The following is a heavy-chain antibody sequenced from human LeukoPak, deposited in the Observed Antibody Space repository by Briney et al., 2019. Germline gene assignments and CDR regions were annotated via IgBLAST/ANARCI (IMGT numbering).Heavy chain of an antibody. CDR2: ISSSGSTI. CDR1: GFTFSDHY. CDR3: ARISRDGYNYFDF. V-gene: IGHV3-11*01. D-gene: IGHD5-24*01. J-gene: IGHJ4*02. Sequence: GGSLRLSCAVSGFTFSDHYMSWIRQAPGKGLEWISYISSSGSTIYYADSVKGRFTISRDNAKNSLYLQMNSLRAEDTAVYYCARISRDGYNYFDFWAQGALATVSS.